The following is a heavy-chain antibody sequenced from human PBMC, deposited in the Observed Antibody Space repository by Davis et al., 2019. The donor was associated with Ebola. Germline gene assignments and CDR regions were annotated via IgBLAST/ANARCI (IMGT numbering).Heavy chain of an antibody. CDR2: IYYSGST. V-gene: IGHV4-30-4*08. Sequence: PSETLSLTCTVSGGSISSGGFYWSWIRQHPGKGLEWIGYIYYSGSTYYNPSLKSRVTISVDRSKNQFSLKLSSVTAADTAVYYCARGIAAAAFDLWGRGTLVTVSS. D-gene: IGHD6-13*01. J-gene: IGHJ2*01. CDR1: GGSISSGGFY. CDR3: ARGIAAAAFDL.